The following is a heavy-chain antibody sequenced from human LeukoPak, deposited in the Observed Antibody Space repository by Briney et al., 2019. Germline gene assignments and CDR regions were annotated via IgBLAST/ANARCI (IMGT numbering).Heavy chain of an antibody. CDR2: IYYSGST. J-gene: IGHJ4*02. Sequence: PSETLSLTCTVSGGSISSYYGSWIRHPPGKGLEWIGYIYYSGSTNYNPSLKSRVTISVDTSKNQFSLKLSSVTAADTAVYYCARLMGSCYPLDYWGQGTLVTVSS. CDR3: ARLMGSCYPLDY. CDR1: GGSISSYY. V-gene: IGHV4-59*01. D-gene: IGHD1-26*01.